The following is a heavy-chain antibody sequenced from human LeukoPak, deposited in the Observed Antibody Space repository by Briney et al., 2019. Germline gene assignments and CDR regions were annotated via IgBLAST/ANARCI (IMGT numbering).Heavy chain of an antibody. CDR2: VYYHGGT. V-gene: IGHV4-59*08. Sequence: PSETLSLTCTVSGGSISSYYWSWIRQPPGKGLEWIGYVYYHGGTNYNPSLKSRVTISVDTSKNQFSLKLTSVTAADTAVYYCAGRVGTRDWYFDLWGRGTLVTVSS. CDR3: AGRVGTRDWYFDL. CDR1: GGSISSYY. J-gene: IGHJ2*01. D-gene: IGHD1-14*01.